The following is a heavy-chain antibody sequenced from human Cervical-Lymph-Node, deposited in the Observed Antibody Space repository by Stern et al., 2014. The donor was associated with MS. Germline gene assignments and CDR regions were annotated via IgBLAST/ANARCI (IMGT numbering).Heavy chain of an antibody. J-gene: IGHJ6*02. Sequence: QVTLRESGPALVKPTQTLTLTCTFSGFSLSTSGMCVSWIRQPPGKALEWLALLDWDDDKYYSTSLKTRLTISKDTSKNQVVLTMTNMDPVDTATYYCARIPMVRGYYYYGMDVWGQGTTVTVSS. CDR2: LDWDDDK. D-gene: IGHD3-10*01. CDR3: ARIPMVRGYYYYGMDV. V-gene: IGHV2-70*01. CDR1: GFSLSTSGMC.